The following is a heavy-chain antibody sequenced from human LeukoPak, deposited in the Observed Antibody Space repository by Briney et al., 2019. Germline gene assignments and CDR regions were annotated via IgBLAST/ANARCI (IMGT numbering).Heavy chain of an antibody. V-gene: IGHV3-23*01. D-gene: IGHD2-21*01. CDR2: ISSTGGST. CDR1: GFTFSSYA. CDR3: ATDVEAYCGGDCYDAFDI. J-gene: IGHJ3*02. Sequence: GGSLRLSCAASGFTFSSYAMNWVRQAPGKGLEWFSAISSTGGSTYYADSVKGRFTISRDNSKNTLYLQMNSLRAEDTAVYYCATDVEAYCGGDCYDAFDIWGQGTMVTVSS.